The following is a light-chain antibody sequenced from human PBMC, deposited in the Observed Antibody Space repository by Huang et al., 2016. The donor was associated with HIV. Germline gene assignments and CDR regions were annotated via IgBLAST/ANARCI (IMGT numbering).Light chain of an antibody. CDR3: QQYYNWPPYT. CDR1: QNVSSN. V-gene: IGKV3D-15*01. Sequence: EIVMTQSPATLSVSPGERAALSCTASQNVSSNLAWYQEKPGQAPSHLIYDTSTRATGIPARFTGSGSGTEFTLTISSLQSEDFAVYYCQQYYNWPPYTFGQGTNLEIK. J-gene: IGKJ2*01. CDR2: DTS.